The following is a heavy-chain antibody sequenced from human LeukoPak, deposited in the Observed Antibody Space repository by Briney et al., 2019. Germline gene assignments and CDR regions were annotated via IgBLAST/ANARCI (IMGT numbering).Heavy chain of an antibody. Sequence: GASVKVSCKASGYTFTTYAMNWVRQAPGQGLEWMGWISAYNGNTNYAQKLQGRVTMTTDTSTSTAYMELSRLRSDDTAVYYCARGDRELDDYWGQGTLVTVSS. CDR1: GYTFTTYA. CDR3: ARGDRELDDY. J-gene: IGHJ4*02. V-gene: IGHV1-18*01. CDR2: ISAYNGNT. D-gene: IGHD1-26*01.